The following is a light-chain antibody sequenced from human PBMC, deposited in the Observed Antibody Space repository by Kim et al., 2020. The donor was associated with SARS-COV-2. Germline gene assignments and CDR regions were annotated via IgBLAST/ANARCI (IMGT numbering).Light chain of an antibody. J-gene: IGLJ1*01. CDR2: EVR. CDR1: ICDIGGYDY. V-gene: IGLV2-8*01. CDR3: GSYAGSNNYV. Sequence: QSVTHPFTGTICDIGGYDYVSVYQPHPGKPPTLPIYEVRKRPSGVPDRFSGSKSGNTASLTVSGLQAEDEADYYCGSYAGSNNYVFGTGTKVTVL.